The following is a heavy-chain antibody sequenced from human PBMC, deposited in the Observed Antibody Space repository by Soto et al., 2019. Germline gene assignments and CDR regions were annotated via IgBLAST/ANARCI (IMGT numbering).Heavy chain of an antibody. CDR3: AYRLMEGDYSSGSFDY. J-gene: IGHJ4*02. Sequence: QITLKESGPALVKPTQTLTLTCTFSGFSLRSSGVGVGWIRQPPGKALEWLALSYWDDYKRYNPSLKSRLSITTDAAKDRVVPTLTTEDPVDPATYYGAYRLMEGDYSSGSFDYWGQGTLVTVSS. D-gene: IGHD3-10*01. CDR2: SYWDDYK. CDR1: GFSLRSSGVG. V-gene: IGHV2-5*02.